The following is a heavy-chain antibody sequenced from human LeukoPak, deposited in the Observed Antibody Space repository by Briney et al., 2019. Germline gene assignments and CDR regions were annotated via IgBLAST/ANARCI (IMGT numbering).Heavy chain of an antibody. CDR2: IKSKTDGGTI. CDR3: TKDHGSGSYYFDY. Sequence: GGSLRLSCAASGFTSSNVWMSWVRQAPGEGLEWVGRIKSKTDGGTIDYAAPAKGRFTISRDDSKNTLYLQMNSLKTEDTAVYYCTKDHGSGSYYFDYWGQGTLVTVSS. CDR1: GFTSSNVW. D-gene: IGHD3-10*01. V-gene: IGHV3-15*01. J-gene: IGHJ4*02.